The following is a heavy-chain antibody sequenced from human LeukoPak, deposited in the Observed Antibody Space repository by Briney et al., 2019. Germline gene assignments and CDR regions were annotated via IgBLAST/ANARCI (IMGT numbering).Heavy chain of an antibody. CDR2: IYYSGST. J-gene: IGHJ4*02. CDR3: AREFIAGATVEY. CDR1: GGSISPYY. D-gene: IGHD1-26*01. V-gene: IGHV4-59*12. Sequence: SETLSLTCTVSGGSISPYYWTWIRQPPGKGLEWIGYIYYSGSTNYNPSLKSRVTISVETSKNQFSLKLRSVTAADTAVYYCAREFIAGATVEYWGQGTLVTVSS.